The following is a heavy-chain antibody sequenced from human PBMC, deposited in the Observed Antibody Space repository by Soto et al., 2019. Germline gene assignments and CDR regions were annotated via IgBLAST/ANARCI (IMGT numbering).Heavy chain of an antibody. V-gene: IGHV1-8*01. CDR2: MNPNSGNT. Sequence: QVQLVQSGAEVKKPGASVKVSCKASGYTFTSYDINWVRLATGQGREWMGWMNPNSGNTAYAQKFQGRVTMTRNTSISTAYMELSSLRSEDTAVYYCTRLKQDYAVAWGQGTLVTVSS. CDR1: GYTFTSYD. D-gene: IGHD3-16*01. J-gene: IGHJ5*02. CDR3: TRLKQDYAVA.